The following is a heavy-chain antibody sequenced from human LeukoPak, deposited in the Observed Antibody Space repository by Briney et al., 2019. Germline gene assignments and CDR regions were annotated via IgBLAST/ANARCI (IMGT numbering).Heavy chain of an antibody. V-gene: IGHV4-39*07. CDR2: IYYSGST. CDR3: ARVGAAAWSYYYYMDV. Sequence: SETLSLTCTVSGGSISSSSYYWGWIRQPPGKGLEWIGSIYYSGSTYYNPFLKSRVTISVDTSKNQFSLKLSSVTAADTAVYYCARVGAAAWSYYYYMDVWGKGTTVTVSS. J-gene: IGHJ6*03. CDR1: GGSISSSSYY. D-gene: IGHD6-13*01.